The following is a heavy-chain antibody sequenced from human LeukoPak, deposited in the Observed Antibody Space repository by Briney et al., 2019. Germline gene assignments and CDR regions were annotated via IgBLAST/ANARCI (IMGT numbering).Heavy chain of an antibody. CDR2: ISYDGSNK. J-gene: IGHJ6*03. CDR3: AKDRAYCSGGSCYSFYYYYYMDV. D-gene: IGHD2-15*01. CDR1: GFTFSSYA. V-gene: IGHV3-30*04. Sequence: GESLRLSCAASGFTFSSYAMHWVRQAPGKGLEWVAVISYDGSNKYYADSVKGRFTISRDNSKNTLYLQMNSLRAEDTAVYYCAKDRAYCSGGSCYSFYYYYYMDVWGKGTTVTVSS.